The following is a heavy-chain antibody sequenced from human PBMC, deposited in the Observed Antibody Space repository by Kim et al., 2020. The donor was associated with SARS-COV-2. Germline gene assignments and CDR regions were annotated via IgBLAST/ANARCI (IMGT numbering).Heavy chain of an antibody. CDR1: GGSISSYY. CDR3: ARDRYYYFGMDV. V-gene: IGHV4-59*01. Sequence: SETLSLTCTVSGGSISSYYWSWIRQPPGKGLEWIGYIYYSGSTNYNPSLKSRVTISVDTSKNQFSLKLSSVTAADTAVYYFARDRYYYFGMDVWGQGTT. J-gene: IGHJ6*02. CDR2: IYYSGST.